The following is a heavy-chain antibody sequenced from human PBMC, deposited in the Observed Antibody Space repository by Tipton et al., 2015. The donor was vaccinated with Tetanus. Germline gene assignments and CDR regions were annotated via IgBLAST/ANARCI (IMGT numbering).Heavy chain of an antibody. CDR1: GGSMDSYY. V-gene: IGHV4-59*12. CDR3: ARANYDFPKKGPFDS. D-gene: IGHD3-3*01. Sequence: TLSLTCTVSGGSMDSYYWSWIRQPPGKGLEWIGYIYDSGSTYYNPSLKSRVTISEDRSKNQISLRLRSVTAADTAVYYCARANYDFPKKGPFDSWGQGALVIVSS. J-gene: IGHJ4*02. CDR2: IYDSGST.